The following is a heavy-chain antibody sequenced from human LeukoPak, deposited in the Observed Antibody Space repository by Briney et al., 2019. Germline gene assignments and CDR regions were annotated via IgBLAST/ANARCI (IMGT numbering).Heavy chain of an antibody. D-gene: IGHD5-18*01. CDR2: IRSKAYGGTT. CDR1: GFTFGDYA. CDR3: TRATRGYSYGYSDY. J-gene: IGHJ4*02. Sequence: PGGSLRLSCTASGFTFGDYAMSWFRQAPGKGLEWVGFIRSKAYGGTTEYAASVKGRFTISRDDSKSIAYLQMNSLKTEDTAVYYCTRATRGYSYGYSDYWGQGTLVTVSS. V-gene: IGHV3-49*03.